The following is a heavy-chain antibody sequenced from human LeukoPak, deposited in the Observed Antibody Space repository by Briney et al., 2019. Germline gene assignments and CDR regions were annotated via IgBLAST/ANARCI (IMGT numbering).Heavy chain of an antibody. CDR2: IYYSGST. CDR3: ARASFECFDY. V-gene: IGHV4-59*01. CDR1: GGSISSYY. Sequence: SETLSLTCTVSGGSISSYYWSWIRQPPGKGLEWIGYIYYSGSTNYNPSLKSRVTISVDTSKNQFSLKLSSVTAADTAVYYCARASFECFDYWGQGTLVTVSS. D-gene: IGHD3-16*01. J-gene: IGHJ4*02.